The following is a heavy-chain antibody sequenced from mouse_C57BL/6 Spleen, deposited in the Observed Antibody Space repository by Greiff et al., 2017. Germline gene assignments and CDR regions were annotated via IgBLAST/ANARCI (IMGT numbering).Heavy chain of an antibody. Sequence: VQLQQPGAELVRPGSSVKLSCKASGYTFTSYWMHWVKQRPIQGLEWIGNIDPSDSETHYNQKFKDKATLTVDKSSSTAYMQLSSLTSEDSAVYYCARGGIYYYGSSYWYFDVWGTGTTVTVSS. D-gene: IGHD1-1*01. CDR2: IDPSDSET. CDR1: GYTFTSYW. J-gene: IGHJ1*03. V-gene: IGHV1-52*01. CDR3: ARGGIYYYGSSYWYFDV.